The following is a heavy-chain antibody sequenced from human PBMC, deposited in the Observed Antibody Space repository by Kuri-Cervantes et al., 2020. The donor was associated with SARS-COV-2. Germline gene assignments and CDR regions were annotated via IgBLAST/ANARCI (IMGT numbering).Heavy chain of an antibody. CDR3: ASPPEGREIQLWFGFYSY. Sequence: GESLKISCTASGFTFRNYAMNWVRQAPGKGLQWVSDISSSGGKTYYADSVKGRFTISRDNSKNTLYLQMNSLRAEDTAVYYCASPPEGREIQLWFGFYSYWGQGTLVTVSS. CDR2: ISSSGGKT. CDR1: GFTFRNYA. V-gene: IGHV3-23*01. D-gene: IGHD5-18*01. J-gene: IGHJ4*02.